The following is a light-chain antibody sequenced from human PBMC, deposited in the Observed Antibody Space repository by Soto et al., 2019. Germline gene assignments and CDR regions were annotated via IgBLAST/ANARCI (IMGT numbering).Light chain of an antibody. CDR2: KAS. Sequence: DIQMTQSPSTLSASVGDRVTITCRASQSISSWLAWYQQKPGKAPKLLIYKASSLESGVPSRFSGSGSGTEFTLTISSLQPDDFAPYYCQQYNSYSRLTFGGGTKVDIK. CDR3: QQYNSYSRLT. CDR1: QSISSW. J-gene: IGKJ4*01. V-gene: IGKV1-5*03.